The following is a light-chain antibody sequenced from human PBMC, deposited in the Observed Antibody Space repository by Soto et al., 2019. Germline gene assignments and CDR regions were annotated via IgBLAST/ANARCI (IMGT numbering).Light chain of an antibody. J-gene: IGLJ1*01. CDR1: SSDVGGYNY. CDR3: SSYTSSSTLYV. V-gene: IGLV2-14*01. CDR2: EVS. Sequence: QAVVTQPASVSESPGQSITISCTGTSSDVGGYNYVSWYQQHPGKAPKLMIYEVSNRPSGVSNRFSGSKSGNTASLTISGLQAEDEADYYCSSYTSSSTLYVFGTGTKVTVL.